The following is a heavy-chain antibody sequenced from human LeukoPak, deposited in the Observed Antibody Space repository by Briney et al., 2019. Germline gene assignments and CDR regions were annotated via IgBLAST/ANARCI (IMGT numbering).Heavy chain of an antibody. V-gene: IGHV4-34*01. D-gene: IGHD6-13*01. J-gene: IGHJ6*03. CDR1: GGSFSGYY. Sequence: SETLSLTCAVNGGSFSGYYWSWIRQPPGKGLKWIGEINHSGSTNYNPSLKSRVTISVDTSKNQFSLKLSSVTAADTAVYYCARAPALIAAAANYYMDVWGKGTTVTVSS. CDR3: ARAPALIAAAANYYMDV. CDR2: INHSGST.